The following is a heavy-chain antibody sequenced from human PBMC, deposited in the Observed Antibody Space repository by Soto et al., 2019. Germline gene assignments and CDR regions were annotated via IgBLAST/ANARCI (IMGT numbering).Heavy chain of an antibody. D-gene: IGHD2-15*01. J-gene: IGHJ6*02. Sequence: SVKVSCKASGYTFSIYGINWVRQAPGQGLGWMGGIIPIFGTANYAQKFQGRVTITADESTSTAYMELSSLRSEDTAVYYCARDTSPLDCSGGSCSYYYYYGMDVWGQGTTVTVSS. CDR2: IIPIFGTA. V-gene: IGHV1-69*13. CDR3: ARDTSPLDCSGGSCSYYYYYGMDV. CDR1: GYTFSIYG.